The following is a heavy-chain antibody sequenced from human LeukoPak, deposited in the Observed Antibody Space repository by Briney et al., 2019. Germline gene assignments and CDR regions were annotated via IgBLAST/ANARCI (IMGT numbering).Heavy chain of an antibody. CDR2: IRSKAYGGTT. CDR1: GFTFGDYA. CDR3: TRDLIGGDGSGS. V-gene: IGHV3-49*04. J-gene: IGHJ4*02. D-gene: IGHD3-22*01. Sequence: GGSLRLSCTASGFTFGDYAMSWVRQAPGKGLEWVGFIRSKAYGGTTEYAASVKGRFTISRDDSKSIAYLQMNSLKTEDTAVYYCTRDLIGGDGSGSWGEGTLVTVSS.